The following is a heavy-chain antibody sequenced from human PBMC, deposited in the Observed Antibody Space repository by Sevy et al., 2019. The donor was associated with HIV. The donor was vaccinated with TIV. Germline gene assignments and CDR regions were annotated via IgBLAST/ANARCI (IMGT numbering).Heavy chain of an antibody. D-gene: IGHD1-26*01. CDR3: ARSGGSYDYGMDV. J-gene: IGHJ6*02. Sequence: GGSLRLPCAASEFTFSSYWMSWVRRAPGKGLEWVANLKQDGSEKYYVDSVKGRFTISRDNAKNSLYLQMNSLRAEDTAVYYSARSGGSYDYGMDVWGQGTTVTVSS. CDR2: LKQDGSEK. V-gene: IGHV3-7*01. CDR1: EFTFSSYW.